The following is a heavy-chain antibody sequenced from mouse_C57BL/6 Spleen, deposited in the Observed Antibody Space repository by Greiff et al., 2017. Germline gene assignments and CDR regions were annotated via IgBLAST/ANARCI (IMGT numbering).Heavy chain of an antibody. D-gene: IGHD1-1*01. V-gene: IGHV1-69*01. J-gene: IGHJ3*01. Sequence: QVQLQQPGAELVMPGASVKLSYKASGYTFTSYWMHWVKQRPGQGLEWIGEIDPSDSYTNYNQKFKGKSTLTVDKSSSTAYMQLSSLTSEDSAVYYCAGGSNYGFFAYWGQGTLVTVSA. CDR2: IDPSDSYT. CDR1: GYTFTSYW. CDR3: AGGSNYGFFAY.